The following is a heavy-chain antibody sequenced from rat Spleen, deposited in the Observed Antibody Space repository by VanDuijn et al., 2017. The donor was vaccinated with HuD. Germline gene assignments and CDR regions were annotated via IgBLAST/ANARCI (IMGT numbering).Heavy chain of an antibody. Sequence: EVQLVESGGGLVQPGRSLKLSCAASGFTFTRSAMAWVRQAPTKGLEWVATISYDGSSSYYRDSVKGRFSISRDDAKSTLYLQMDSLRSEDTATYYRARRGNSVFWNFDFWGPGTMVSVSS. V-gene: IGHV5-29*01. CDR1: GFTFTRSA. CDR2: ISYDGSSS. CDR3: ARRGNSVFWNFDF. J-gene: IGHJ1*01. D-gene: IGHD4-4*01.